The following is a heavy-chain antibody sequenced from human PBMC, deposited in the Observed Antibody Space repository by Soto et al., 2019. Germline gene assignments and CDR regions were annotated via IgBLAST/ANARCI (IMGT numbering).Heavy chain of an antibody. CDR1: GGAFSGYY. Sequence: PSETLSLTCAVSGGAFSGYYWTWIRQPPGKGLEWIGESNHSGTINFNPSLKSRLTISLDTYKKHFSLKLSSVTDADKAAYYCARADRTLVTSYSLDGWGQGTTVT. CDR3: ARADRTLVTSYSLDG. D-gene: IGHD2-21*02. CDR2: SNHSGTI. J-gene: IGHJ6*02. V-gene: IGHV4-34*01.